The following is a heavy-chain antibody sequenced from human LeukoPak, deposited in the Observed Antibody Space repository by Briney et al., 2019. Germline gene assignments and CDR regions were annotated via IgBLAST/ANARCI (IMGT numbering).Heavy chain of an antibody. CDR2: ISSGSSTI. CDR3: ARGPYYGMDV. CDR1: GFTFSTYA. V-gene: IGHV3-48*04. Sequence: GGSLRLSCAASGFTFSTYAMNWVRQAPGKGLEWVSYISSGSSTIYYADSVRGRFTISRDNAKNSLYLQMDSLRAEDTAVYYCARGPYYGMDVWGQGTTVTVSS. J-gene: IGHJ6*02.